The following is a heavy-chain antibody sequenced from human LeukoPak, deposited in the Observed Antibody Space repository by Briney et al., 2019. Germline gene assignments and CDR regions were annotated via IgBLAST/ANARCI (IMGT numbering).Heavy chain of an antibody. CDR1: GGSISSSSYY. V-gene: IGHV4-39*01. CDR3: ARQRWLQEENFDH. CDR2: IYYSGST. D-gene: IGHD5-24*01. Sequence: SETLSLTCTVSGGSISSSSYYWGWIRQPPGKGLEWIGSIYYSGSTYYNPSLKSRVTISVDTSKNQFSLKLSSVTAADTAVYYCARQRWLQEENFDHWGQGTLVTVSS. J-gene: IGHJ4*02.